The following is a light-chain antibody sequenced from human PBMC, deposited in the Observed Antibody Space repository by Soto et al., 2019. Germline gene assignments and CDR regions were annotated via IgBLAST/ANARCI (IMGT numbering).Light chain of an antibody. CDR1: QSVGSNF. J-gene: IGKJ1*01. V-gene: IGKV3-20*01. Sequence: EVVLTQSPVSLSLSPGERATFSCRASQSVGSNFFAWYQQKPGQAPRLLIYGASSRATGIPDRFSGSGSGTDFTLTISRLEPEDFAVYYCQQFESSVTFGKGTKVEI. CDR2: GAS. CDR3: QQFESSVT.